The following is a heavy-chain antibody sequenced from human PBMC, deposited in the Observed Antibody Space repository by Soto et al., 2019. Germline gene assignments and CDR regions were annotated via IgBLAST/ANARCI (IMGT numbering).Heavy chain of an antibody. CDR1: GFTFSSYG. CDR2: IGCSGDNT. V-gene: IGHV3-23*01. J-gene: IGHJ3*02. CDR3: ARDKGANAPIDM. Sequence: GGSLRLSCAASGFTFSSYGMIWVRQAPGKGLEWVSSIGCSGDNTYYADSVKGRVTISRDNSKSTLDLQMNSLRVEDTAVYYCARDKGANAPIDMWGQGTMVTVSS.